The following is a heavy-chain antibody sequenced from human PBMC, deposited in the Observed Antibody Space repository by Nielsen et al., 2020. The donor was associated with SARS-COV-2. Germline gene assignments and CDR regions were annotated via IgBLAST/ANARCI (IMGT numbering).Heavy chain of an antibody. Sequence: GESLKISCAASGFTFSSYGMHWVRQAPGKGLEWVAVIWYDGSNKYYADSVKGRFTISRDNSKNTLYLQMNSLRAEDTAVYYCARDLAYGDYADYWGQGPLVTVSS. CDR1: GFTFSSYG. CDR2: IWYDGSNK. V-gene: IGHV3-33*01. CDR3: ARDLAYGDYADY. D-gene: IGHD4-17*01. J-gene: IGHJ4*02.